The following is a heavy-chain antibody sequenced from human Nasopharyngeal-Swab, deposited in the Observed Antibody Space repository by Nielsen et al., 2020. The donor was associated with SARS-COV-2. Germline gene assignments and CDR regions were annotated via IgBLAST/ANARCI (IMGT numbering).Heavy chain of an antibody. V-gene: IGHV4-4*02. CDR3: ARGRYSSGWYILYNWFDP. Sequence: SETLSLTCAVSGGSISSSNWWSWVRQPPGKGLEWIGEIYHSGSTNYNPSLKSRVTISVDKSKNQFSLKLSSVTAADTAVYYCARGRYSSGWYILYNWFDPWGQGTLVTVSS. CDR1: GGSISSSNW. CDR2: IYHSGST. D-gene: IGHD6-19*01. J-gene: IGHJ5*02.